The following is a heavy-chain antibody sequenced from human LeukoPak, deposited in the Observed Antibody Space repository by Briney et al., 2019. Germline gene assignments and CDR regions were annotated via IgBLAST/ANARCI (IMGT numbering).Heavy chain of an antibody. D-gene: IGHD3-16*01. CDR1: GFTFSSYW. CDR2: VNQDGGAA. Sequence: GGSLRLSCAASGFTFSSYWMTWVRQAPGKGLEWVANVNQDGGAAYNVDSVKGRFTISRDNAKNSLYLQMNSLRAEDTAVYYCAKEMITFGGPFFDYWGQGTLVTVSS. J-gene: IGHJ4*02. CDR3: AKEMITFGGPFFDY. V-gene: IGHV3-7*01.